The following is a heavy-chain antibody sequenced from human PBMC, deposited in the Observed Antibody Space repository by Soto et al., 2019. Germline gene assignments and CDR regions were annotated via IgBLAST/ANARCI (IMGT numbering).Heavy chain of an antibody. V-gene: IGHV4-4*02. CDR3: AYSTGWYRHDV. D-gene: IGHD6-19*01. J-gene: IGHJ3*01. Sequence: QVQLQESGPGLVKPSGTLSLTCAVSGDSISNSRWWTWVRQPPGKGLEWIGDIFHSGDTNYNPSPTLRVFISVAKSQTQFSLRVSSVTAADTAVYYCAYSTGWYRHDVWGQGTLVTVSS. CDR1: GDSISNSRW. CDR2: IFHSGDT.